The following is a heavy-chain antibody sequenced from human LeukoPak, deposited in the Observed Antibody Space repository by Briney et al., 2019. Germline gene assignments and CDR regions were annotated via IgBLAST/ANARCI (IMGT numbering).Heavy chain of an antibody. J-gene: IGHJ4*02. CDR1: GYTFTSYY. D-gene: IGHD1-26*01. CDR3: ARDSGSYSGFDY. CDR2: INPSTAAT. Sequence: ASVTVSCTASGYTFTSYYMHWVRQAPGQGLEWMGIINPSTAATSYAQKFQGRVTMTRDTSTSTVYMELSSLRSEDTAVYYCARDSGSYSGFDYWGQGTLVTVSS. V-gene: IGHV1-46*01.